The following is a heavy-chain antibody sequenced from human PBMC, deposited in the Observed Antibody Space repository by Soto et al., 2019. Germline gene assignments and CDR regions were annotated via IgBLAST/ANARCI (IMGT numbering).Heavy chain of an antibody. CDR2: INHSGST. J-gene: IGHJ5*02. D-gene: IGHD6-6*01. CDR1: GGSFSGYY. CDR3: ARGGISARGWFDP. Sequence: QVQLQQWGAGLLKPSETLSLTCAVYGGSFSGYYWSWIRQPPGKGLEWSGEINHSGSTNYNPSLKGRVTISVDASKNQCSLKLSSVTAADTAVYYCARGGISARGWFDPWGQGTQVTVSS. V-gene: IGHV4-34*01.